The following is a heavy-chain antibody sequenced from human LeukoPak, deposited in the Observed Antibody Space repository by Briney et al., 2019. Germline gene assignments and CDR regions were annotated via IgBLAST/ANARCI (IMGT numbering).Heavy chain of an antibody. D-gene: IGHD5-18*01. V-gene: IGHV3-48*01. Sequence: PGGSLRLSCAASGFTFSNYNMNWVRQAPGKGLEWVSYISSSGSIYYADSVKGRFTISRDSVKNSLDLQMNSLGAEDTAVYYCAREDAYTAMFDYWGQGTLVTASS. CDR2: ISSSGSI. J-gene: IGHJ4*02. CDR3: AREDAYTAMFDY. CDR1: GFTFSNYN.